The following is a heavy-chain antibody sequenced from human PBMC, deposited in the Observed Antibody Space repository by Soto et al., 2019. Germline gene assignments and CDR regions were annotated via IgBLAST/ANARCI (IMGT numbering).Heavy chain of an antibody. J-gene: IGHJ4*02. Sequence: ASVKVSCKASGYTFTSYDINWVRQATGQGLEWMGWMNPNSGNTGYAQKFQGRVTMTRNTSISTAYMELSSLRSEDTAVYYCAVSSGWYGGGSFDYWGQGTLVTVSS. V-gene: IGHV1-8*01. CDR3: AVSSGWYGGGSFDY. CDR2: MNPNSGNT. D-gene: IGHD6-19*01. CDR1: GYTFTSYD.